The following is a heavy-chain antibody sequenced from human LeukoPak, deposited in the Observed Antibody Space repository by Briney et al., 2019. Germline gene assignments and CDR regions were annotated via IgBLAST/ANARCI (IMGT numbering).Heavy chain of an antibody. CDR3: ARGRGGSFPYWYFDL. D-gene: IGHD2-15*01. Sequence: SETLSLTCAVYDGSFSAYCWTWIRQPPGKGLEWIGEIYHSGSANYNPSLRSRVTISVDTSKNQFSLKLSSVTAADTAVYYCARGRGGSFPYWYFDLWGRGTLVTVSS. CDR1: DGSFSAYC. CDR2: IYHSGSA. J-gene: IGHJ2*01. V-gene: IGHV4-34*01.